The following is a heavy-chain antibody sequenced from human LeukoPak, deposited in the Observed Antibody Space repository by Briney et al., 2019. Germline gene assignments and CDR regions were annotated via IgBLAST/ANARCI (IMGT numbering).Heavy chain of an antibody. CDR1: GYTFTKSY. D-gene: IGHD6-6*01. V-gene: IGHV1-46*01. CDR3: ARVGYKQLLDY. CDR2: INPGGGST. J-gene: IGHJ4*02. Sequence: ASVKVSCKASGYTFTKSYIHWVRQAPGQRLEWMGLINPGGGSTSYAQKFQGRVTMTRDTSTSTVYMELSSLRSEDTAVYYCARVGYKQLLDYWGQGTLVTVSS.